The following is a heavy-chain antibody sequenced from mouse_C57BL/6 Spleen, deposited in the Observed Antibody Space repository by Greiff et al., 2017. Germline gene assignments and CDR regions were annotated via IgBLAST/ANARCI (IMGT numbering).Heavy chain of an antibody. CDR3: ARDGGYYDYPYAMDY. CDR2: ISYDGSN. D-gene: IGHD2-4*01. CDR1: GYSITSGYY. V-gene: IGHV3-6*01. J-gene: IGHJ4*01. Sequence: VQLKESGPGLVKPSQSLSLTCSVTGYSITSGYYWNWIRQFPGNKLEWMGYISYDGSNNYNPSLKNRISITRDTSKNQFFLKLNSVTTEDTATYYCARDGGYYDYPYAMDYWGQGTSVTVSS.